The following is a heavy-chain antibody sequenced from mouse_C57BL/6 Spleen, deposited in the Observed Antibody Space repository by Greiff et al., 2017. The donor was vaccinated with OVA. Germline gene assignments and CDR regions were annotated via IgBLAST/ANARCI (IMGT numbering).Heavy chain of an antibody. CDR1: GYTFTSYW. V-gene: IGHV1-69*01. CDR3: ARGDGNYGFDY. J-gene: IGHJ2*01. CDR2: IDPSDSYT. D-gene: IGHD2-1*01. Sequence: QVHVKQPGAELVMPGASVKLSCKASGYTFTSYWMHWVKQRPGQGLEWIGEIDPSDSYTNYNQKFKGKSTLTVDKSSSTAYMQLSSLTSEDSAVYYCARGDGNYGFDYWGQGTTLTVSS.